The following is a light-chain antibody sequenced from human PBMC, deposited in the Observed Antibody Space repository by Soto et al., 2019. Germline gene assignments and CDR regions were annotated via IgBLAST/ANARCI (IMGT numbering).Light chain of an antibody. CDR1: QSISTW. CDR2: DAS. J-gene: IGKJ1*01. V-gene: IGKV1-5*01. Sequence: DIQMTQSPSTLSASVGDRVTITCRASQSISTWLAWYQQKPGKAPKVLIFDASSLESGVPSRFSGSGSPTEFTLTISSLQPDDFATYYCQQYSIYPWTFGQGTKVDIK. CDR3: QQYSIYPWT.